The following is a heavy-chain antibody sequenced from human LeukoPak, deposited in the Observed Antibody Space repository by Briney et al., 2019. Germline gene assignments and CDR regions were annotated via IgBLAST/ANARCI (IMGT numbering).Heavy chain of an antibody. CDR1: GFTFSTSW. CDR2: TKPDGSQK. J-gene: IGHJ4*02. CDR3: ARDSYDFWSGYRQFDY. V-gene: IGHV3-7*01. D-gene: IGHD3-3*01. Sequence: PGGSLRLSCAASGFTFSTSWMAWVRQAPGKGLEWVANTKPDGSQKYYVDSVKGRFTISRDNAKNSLYLQMNSLRAEDTAVYYCARDSYDFWSGYRQFDYWGQGTLVTVSS.